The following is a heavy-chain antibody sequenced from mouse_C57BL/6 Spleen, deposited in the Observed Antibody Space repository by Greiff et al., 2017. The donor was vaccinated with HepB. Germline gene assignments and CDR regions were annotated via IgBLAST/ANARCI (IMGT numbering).Heavy chain of an antibody. CDR3: ARGHYGNSVFDY. CDR2: IDPSDSYT. Sequence: QVQLQQPGAELVKPGASVKLSCKASGYTFTSYWMQWVKQRPGQGLEWIGEIDPSDSYTNYNQKFKGKATLTVDTSSSTAYMQLSSLTSEDSAVYYCARGHYGNSVFDYWGQGTTLTVSS. V-gene: IGHV1-50*01. D-gene: IGHD2-1*01. J-gene: IGHJ2*01. CDR1: GYTFTSYW.